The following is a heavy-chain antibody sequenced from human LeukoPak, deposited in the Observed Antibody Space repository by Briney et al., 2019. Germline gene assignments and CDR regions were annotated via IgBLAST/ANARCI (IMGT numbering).Heavy chain of an antibody. CDR2: IIPIFGTA. V-gene: IGHV1-69*13. CDR3: ARQGFCGGDCYHNVDY. Sequence: GASVKVSCKASGGTFSSYAISWVRQAPGQGLEWMGGIIPIFGTANYAQKFQGRVTITADESTSTAYMELSSLRSEDTAVYYCARQGFCGGDCYHNVDYWGQGTLVTVSS. J-gene: IGHJ4*02. D-gene: IGHD2-21*02. CDR1: GGTFSSYA.